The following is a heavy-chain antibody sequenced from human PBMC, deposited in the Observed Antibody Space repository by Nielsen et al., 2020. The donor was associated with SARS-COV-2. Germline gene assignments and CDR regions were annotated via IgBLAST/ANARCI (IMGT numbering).Heavy chain of an antibody. CDR3: AREGCSSTSCHNWFDP. J-gene: IGHJ5*02. V-gene: IGHV1-18*04. Sequence: ASVKVSCKASGYTFTSYGISWVRQAPGQGLEWMGWISAYNGNTNYAQKLQGRVTMTTDTSTSTAYMELRSLRSDDTAVYYCAREGCSSTSCHNWFDPWGQGTLVTVSS. D-gene: IGHD2-2*01. CDR1: GYTFTSYG. CDR2: ISAYNGNT.